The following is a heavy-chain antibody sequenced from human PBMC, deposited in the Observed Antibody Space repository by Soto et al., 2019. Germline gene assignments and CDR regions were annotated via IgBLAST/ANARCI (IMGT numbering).Heavy chain of an antibody. D-gene: IGHD6-19*01. CDR3: ARDMYSSDYFVKWFEP. CDR2: ISHDGINK. Sequence: QVWLVESGGGVVQPGRSLRLSCTASEFSFSSYAMYWFRQPPGKGLEWVAVISHDGINKHYADSVKGRVTVSRDNSNHSLDLQLNSLRGEDTAMYYCARDMYSSDYFVKWFEPWGQGTLVTVSS. V-gene: IGHV3-30-3*01. CDR1: EFSFSSYA. J-gene: IGHJ5*02.